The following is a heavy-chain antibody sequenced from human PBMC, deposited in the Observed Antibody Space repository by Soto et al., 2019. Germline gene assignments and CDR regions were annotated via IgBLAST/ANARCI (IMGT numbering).Heavy chain of an antibody. CDR2: IYYSGST. D-gene: IGHD2-21*01. CDR3: ASSEFH. CDR1: GGSISSSSYY. Sequence: QLQLQESGPGLVKPSETLSLTCTVSGGSISSSSYYWGWIRQPPGKGLEWIGRIYYSGSTYYHPSLKSRVTTSVDTSKNQFSLKLSSVTAADTAVDYCASSEFHWGQGTLVTVSS. J-gene: IGHJ4*02. V-gene: IGHV4-39*01.